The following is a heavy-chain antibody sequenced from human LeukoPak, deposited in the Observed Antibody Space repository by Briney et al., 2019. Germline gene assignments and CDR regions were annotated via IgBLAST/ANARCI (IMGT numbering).Heavy chain of an antibody. CDR2: INPGGTET. J-gene: IGHJ4*02. CDR3: GRFGYVAGVDL. D-gene: IGHD6-19*01. V-gene: IGHV3-7*01. CDR1: GFSLSTYW. Sequence: GGSLRLSCAASGFSLSTYWVTWVRQAPGTGLEWVANINPGGTETNYVEPVKGRFTISRDNAKNLVYLQMNSLRAEDSAVYHCGRFGYVAGVDLWGQGTLVTVSS.